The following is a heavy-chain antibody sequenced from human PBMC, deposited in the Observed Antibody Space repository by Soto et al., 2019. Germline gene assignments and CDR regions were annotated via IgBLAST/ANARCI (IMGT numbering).Heavy chain of an antibody. J-gene: IGHJ4*02. Sequence: SETLSLTCTVSGGTSSSYYWSWIRQPPGKGLEWIGYIYYSGSTNYNPSLKSRVTISVDTSKNQFSLKLSSVTAADTAVYYCARALRSGYDFWSGYDYYFDYWGQGTLVTVSS. CDR3: ARALRSGYDFWSGYDYYFDY. CDR1: GGTSSSYY. V-gene: IGHV4-59*01. D-gene: IGHD3-3*01. CDR2: IYYSGST.